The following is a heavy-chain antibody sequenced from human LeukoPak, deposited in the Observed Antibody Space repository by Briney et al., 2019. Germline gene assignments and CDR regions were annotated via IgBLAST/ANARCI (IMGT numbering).Heavy chain of an antibody. CDR2: INHSGST. D-gene: IGHD6-13*01. J-gene: IGHJ4*02. V-gene: IGHV4-34*01. CDR1: GGSFSGYY. CDR3: AREWYSSSWSGIDY. Sequence: SETLSLTCAVYGGSFSGYYWSWIRQPPGKGLEWIGEINHSGSTNYNPSLKSRVTISVDTSKNQFSLKLSSVTAAGTAVYYCAREWYSSSWSGIDYWGQGTLVTVSS.